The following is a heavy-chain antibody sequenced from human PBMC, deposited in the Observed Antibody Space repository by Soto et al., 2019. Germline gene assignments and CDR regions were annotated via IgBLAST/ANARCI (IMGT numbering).Heavy chain of an antibody. J-gene: IGHJ5*02. CDR1: GFTFSSYG. V-gene: IGHV3-33*01. CDR2: IWYDGSNK. D-gene: IGHD3-3*01. Sequence: QVQLVESGGGVVQPGRSLRLSCAASGFTFSSYGMHWVRQAPGKGLEWVAVIWYDGSNKYYADSVKGRFTISRDNSKNTLYLQMNSLRAEDTAVYYCARGKGSTDFWSGYYKYNWFDPWGQGTLVTVSS. CDR3: ARGKGSTDFWSGYYKYNWFDP.